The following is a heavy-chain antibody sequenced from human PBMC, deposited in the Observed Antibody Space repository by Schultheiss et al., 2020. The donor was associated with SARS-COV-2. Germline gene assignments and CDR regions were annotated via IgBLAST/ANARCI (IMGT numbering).Heavy chain of an antibody. Sequence: SETLSLTCTVSGGSISSYYWSWIRQPPGKGLEWIGEINHSGSTNYNPSLKSRVTISVDTSKNQFSLKLSSVTAADTAVYYCARASVGYDSSGYSGAFDYWGQGTLVTVSS. CDR2: INHSGST. D-gene: IGHD3-22*01. J-gene: IGHJ4*02. V-gene: IGHV4-34*01. CDR1: GGSISSYY. CDR3: ARASVGYDSSGYSGAFDY.